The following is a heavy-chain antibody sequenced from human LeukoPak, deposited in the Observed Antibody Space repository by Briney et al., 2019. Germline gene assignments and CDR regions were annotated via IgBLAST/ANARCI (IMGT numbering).Heavy chain of an antibody. V-gene: IGHV3-9*01. CDR1: GFTFDDYA. CDR2: ISWNSGSI. CDR3: AKEKHLQDAFDI. J-gene: IGHJ3*02. Sequence: QSGGSLRLSCAASGFTFDDYAMHWVRQAPGKGLEWVSGISWNSGSIGYADSVKGRFTISRDNAKNSLYLQMNSLRAEDTALYYCAKEKHLQDAFDIWGQGTMVSVSS.